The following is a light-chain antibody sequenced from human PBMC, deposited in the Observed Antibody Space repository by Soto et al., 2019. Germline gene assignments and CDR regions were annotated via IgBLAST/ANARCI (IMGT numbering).Light chain of an antibody. Sequence: EIVMTQSPATLSVSPGETATLSCRASQSVSTKLAWYQQKPGQAPRLLIFGASARATGIPDRLSGSGSGTDFTLTISSLQSEDFAVYYCQKHNKWPWTCGQGTKVDIK. CDR1: QSVSTK. CDR2: GAS. J-gene: IGKJ1*01. CDR3: QKHNKWPWT. V-gene: IGKV3-15*01.